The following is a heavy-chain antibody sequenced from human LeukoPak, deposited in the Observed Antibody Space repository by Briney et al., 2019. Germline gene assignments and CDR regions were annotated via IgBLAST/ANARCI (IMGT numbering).Heavy chain of an antibody. CDR2: IYSSGST. D-gene: IGHD2-15*01. Sequence: SETLSLTCTVSGDSISSGVYYWSWIRQPPGRGLEWIGYIYSSGSTYYNPSLKSRVTISVDTSKNQFSLKLSSVTAADTAVYYCAGGWSQNGMDVWGQGTTVTVSS. CDR3: AGGWSQNGMDV. J-gene: IGHJ6*02. V-gene: IGHV4-30-4*01. CDR1: GDSISSGVYY.